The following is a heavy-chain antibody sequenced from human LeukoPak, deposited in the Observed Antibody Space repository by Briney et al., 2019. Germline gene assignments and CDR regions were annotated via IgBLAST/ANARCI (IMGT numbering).Heavy chain of an antibody. CDR1: GFTFSSTA. D-gene: IGHD2-8*01. CDR3: AKVVVSGNGDYFDF. Sequence: GGSLRLSCAATGFTFSSTAMAWVRLAPGKGLEWVSSISGSGETIHYADSVKGRFPISRDNSKSTLSLQMNSLRAEDTAIYYCAKVVVSGNGDYFDFWGQGTLVTVAS. V-gene: IGHV3-23*01. CDR2: ISGSGETI. J-gene: IGHJ4*02.